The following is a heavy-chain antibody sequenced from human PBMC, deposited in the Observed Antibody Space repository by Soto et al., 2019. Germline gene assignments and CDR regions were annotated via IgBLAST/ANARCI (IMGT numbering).Heavy chain of an antibody. D-gene: IGHD3-10*01. CDR3: ASRDFYGSEAFDI. Sequence: EVQLVESGGGLVKPGGSLRLSCAASGFTFSSYSMNWVRQAPGKGLEWVSSISSSSSYIYYADSVKGRFTISRDNAKNSLYLQMNSLRAEDMAVDYCASRDFYGSEAFDIWGQGTMVTVSS. CDR2: ISSSSSYI. CDR1: GFTFSSYS. J-gene: IGHJ3*02. V-gene: IGHV3-21*01.